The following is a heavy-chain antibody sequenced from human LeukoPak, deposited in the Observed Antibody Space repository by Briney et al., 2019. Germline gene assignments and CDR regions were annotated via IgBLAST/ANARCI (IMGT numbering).Heavy chain of an antibody. CDR1: GDSVSRNSAA. J-gene: IGHJ4*02. CDR3: TREVESAFDY. V-gene: IGHV6-1*01. CDR2: TYYRSKWYN. D-gene: IGHD1-1*01. Sequence: SQTLSLTCAISGDSVSRNSAAWNWVRQSPSRGLEWLARTYYRSKWYNDYAVSLKSQVTINPDTSKNHFSLHLNSVTPEDTAVYYCTREVESAFDYWGQGTLVTVSS.